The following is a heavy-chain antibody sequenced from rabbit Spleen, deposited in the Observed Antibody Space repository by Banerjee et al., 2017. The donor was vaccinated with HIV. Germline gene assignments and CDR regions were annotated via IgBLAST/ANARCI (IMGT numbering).Heavy chain of an antibody. CDR2: IDIGSSGFT. Sequence: QSLEESGGDLVKPGASLTLTCIASGVSFSGDSYMCWVRQAPGKGLEWIVCIDIGSSGFTYYANWAKGRFTISKTSSTTVTLQMTSLTAADTATYFCARSINWANRALNLWGQGTLVTVS. CDR3: ARSINWANRALNL. CDR1: GVSFSGDSY. V-gene: IGHV1S40*01. J-gene: IGHJ4*01. D-gene: IGHD1-1*01.